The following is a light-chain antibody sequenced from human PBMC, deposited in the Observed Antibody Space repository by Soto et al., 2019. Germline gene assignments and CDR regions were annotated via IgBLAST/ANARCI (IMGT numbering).Light chain of an antibody. CDR2: DAY. CDR1: QSVDRY. CDR3: QQRDNGVT. J-gene: IGKJ4*01. V-gene: IGKV3-11*01. Sequence: EVVLTQSPATLSLSPVDRATLPCRASQSVDRYLAWYQQKPGQAPRLLIFDAYNRATGIPARFIGSGSGTDFTLTISSLEPEDFAIYYCQQRDNGVTFGGGTKV.